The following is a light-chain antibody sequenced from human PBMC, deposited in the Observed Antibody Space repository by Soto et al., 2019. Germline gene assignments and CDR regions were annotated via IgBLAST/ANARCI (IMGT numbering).Light chain of an antibody. V-gene: IGKV3-20*01. CDR3: QQYVSIPLT. J-gene: IGKJ4*01. CDR1: QSVGTY. Sequence: EIVLTQSPGTLSLSPGERATLSCRASQSVGTYLAWYQQKPGQAPRLLIFGASSRATGMSDRFSGSGSGTDFTLTISRLAPEDFAVYYCQQYVSIPLTFGGGTKVDIK. CDR2: GAS.